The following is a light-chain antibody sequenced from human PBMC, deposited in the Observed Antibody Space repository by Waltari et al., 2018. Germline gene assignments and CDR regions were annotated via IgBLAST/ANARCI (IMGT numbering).Light chain of an antibody. CDR2: RAS. CDR1: LGVSTD. Sequence: EIVMSQSPATLSVSPGERATLSCTASLGVSTDLAWYQQTRGQTPRLLIYRASTRATDIPVRFRGSGSGTEFNLTISSLQSGDVAVYYCQQYNHWPRTFGQGTRVEIK. V-gene: IGKV3D-15*01. J-gene: IGKJ1*01. CDR3: QQYNHWPRT.